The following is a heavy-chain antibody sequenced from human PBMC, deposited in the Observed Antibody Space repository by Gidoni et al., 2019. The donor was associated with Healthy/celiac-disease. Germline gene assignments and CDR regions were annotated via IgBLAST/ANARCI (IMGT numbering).Heavy chain of an antibody. V-gene: IGHV3-30*18. D-gene: IGHD4-17*01. J-gene: IGHJ6*02. CDR1: GFPFSSYG. CDR3: AKGSTVTTRPFDYYYGMDV. Sequence: QVQLVESGGGVVQPGRSLRLSCAASGFPFSSYGMHWVRQAPGKGLEWVAVISYDGSNKYYADSVKGRFTISRDNSKNTLYLQMNSLRAEDTAVYYCAKGSTVTTRPFDYYYGMDVWGQGTTVTVSS. CDR2: ISYDGSNK.